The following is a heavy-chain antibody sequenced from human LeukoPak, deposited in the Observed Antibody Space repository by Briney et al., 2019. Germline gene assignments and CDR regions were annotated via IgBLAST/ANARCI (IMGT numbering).Heavy chain of an antibody. D-gene: IGHD3-3*01. Sequence: GGSLRLSCTASGFTFSNYGMHWVRQAPGKGLEWVAFIRFDGTQQYYADSMKGRFTISRDNSKNTVYLQIYSLTPDDTAVYFCSKTSLSDSSGHYYYMDVWGKGTTVTISS. CDR3: SKTSLSDSSGHYYYMDV. CDR1: GFTFSNYG. J-gene: IGHJ6*03. V-gene: IGHV3-30*02. CDR2: IRFDGTQQ.